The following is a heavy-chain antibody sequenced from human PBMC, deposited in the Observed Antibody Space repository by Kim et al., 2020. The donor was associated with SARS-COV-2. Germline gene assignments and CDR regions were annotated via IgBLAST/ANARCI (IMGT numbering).Heavy chain of an antibody. Sequence: GGSLRLSCAASGFFFTSYGMSWVRQTPGKGLEWVSTMSGSGVAVYYADSVKGRFTVSRDNYKDILFLQMNSLRVEDTAVYYCAKVRGSTWPDPFDSWGQGTLVTVSS. J-gene: IGHJ4*02. CDR1: GFFFTSYG. V-gene: IGHV3-23*01. CDR2: MSGSGVAV. D-gene: IGHD2-2*01. CDR3: AKVRGSTWPDPFDS.